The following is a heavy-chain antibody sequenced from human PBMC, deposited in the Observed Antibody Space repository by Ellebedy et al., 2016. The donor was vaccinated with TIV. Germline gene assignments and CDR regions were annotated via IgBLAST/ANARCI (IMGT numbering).Heavy chain of an antibody. CDR1: GFTFKNYA. J-gene: IGHJ4*02. Sequence: GGSLRLSCEASGFTFKNYAMVWVRQAPGKGLEWVSVIYSGGSTYYADSVKGRFTISRDNSKNTLYLQMNSLRAEDTAVYYCARDQDNDILTGPFDYWGQGTLVTVSS. D-gene: IGHD3-9*01. CDR2: IYSGGST. CDR3: ARDQDNDILTGPFDY. V-gene: IGHV3-66*01.